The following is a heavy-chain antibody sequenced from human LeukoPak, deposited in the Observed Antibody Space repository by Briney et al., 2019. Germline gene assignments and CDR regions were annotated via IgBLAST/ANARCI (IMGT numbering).Heavy chain of an antibody. CDR1: GGSISIGSYY. J-gene: IGHJ6*03. V-gene: IGHV4-61*02. CDR2: IYTSGST. Sequence: PSETLSLTCTVSGGSISIGSYYWSWIRQPAGKGLEWIGRIYTSGSTNYNPSLKSRVTISVDTSKNQFSLKLSSVTAADTAVYYCASSGSYSYYYYMDVWGKGTTVTVSS. D-gene: IGHD1-26*01. CDR3: ASSGSYSYYYYMDV.